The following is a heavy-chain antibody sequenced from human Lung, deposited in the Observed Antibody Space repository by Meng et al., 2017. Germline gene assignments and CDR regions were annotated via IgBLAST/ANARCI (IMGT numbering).Heavy chain of an antibody. V-gene: IGHV3-23*04. D-gene: IGHD3-10*01. Sequence: MVESGGGLVQPGGSLRFSCASSGFIFSSYAMSRVRHAPGKGLEWVSALSGGGFTTYYADSVKGRFAISRHNSKNTLYLQMNSLRAEDTALYYCAKYSYGLGDYLDYWGQGALVTVSS. CDR1: GFIFSSYA. J-gene: IGHJ4*02. CDR2: LSGGGFTT. CDR3: AKYSYGLGDYLDY.